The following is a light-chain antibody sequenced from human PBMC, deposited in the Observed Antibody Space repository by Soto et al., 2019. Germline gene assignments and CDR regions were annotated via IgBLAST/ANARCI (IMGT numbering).Light chain of an antibody. CDR2: GAS. J-gene: IGKJ1*01. V-gene: IGKV3-20*01. CDR3: QHYVGSPT. Sequence: EIVLTQSPCTLSLSAGERATVSCRASQSVNNNFLAWYQLRPGQAPRLLISGASSRATGIPDRISGSGSGTDFTLTITRVEPEDSAMYYCQHYVGSPTFGQGTKVDIK. CDR1: QSVNNNF.